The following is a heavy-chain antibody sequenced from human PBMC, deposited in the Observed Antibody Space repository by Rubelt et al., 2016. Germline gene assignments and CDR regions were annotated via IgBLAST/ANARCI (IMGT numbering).Heavy chain of an antibody. J-gene: IGHJ2*01. V-gene: IGHV3-30-3*02. D-gene: IGHD5-12*01. Sequence: YYADSVKGRFTISRDNSKNTLYLQMNSLRAEDTAVYYCAKDSGEDIVATAWYFDLWGRGTLVTVSS. CDR3: AKDSGEDIVATAWYFDL.